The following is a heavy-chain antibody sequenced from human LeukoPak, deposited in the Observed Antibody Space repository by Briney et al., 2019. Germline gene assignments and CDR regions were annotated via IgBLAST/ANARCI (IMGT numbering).Heavy chain of an antibody. Sequence: GGSLRLSCAASGFTVSSNYMSWVRQAPGKGLEWVSIIYSGGSTYYADSVKGRFTISRDNSKNTLYLQMNSLRAEDTAVYYCARGFDSRFFNYWGQGTLVTVSS. CDR2: IYSGGST. V-gene: IGHV3-66*01. CDR1: GFTVSSNY. CDR3: ARGFDSRFFNY. J-gene: IGHJ4*02. D-gene: IGHD3-22*01.